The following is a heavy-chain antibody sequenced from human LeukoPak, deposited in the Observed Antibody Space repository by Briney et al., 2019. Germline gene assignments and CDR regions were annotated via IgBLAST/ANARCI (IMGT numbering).Heavy chain of an antibody. Sequence: GGSLRLSCAASGFTFSSYGMHWVRQAPGKGLEWVAFIRYDGSNKYYAASVKGRFTISRDNSKNTLYLQMNSLRAEDTAVYYCAKDSTFHNRSLSHLPDYWGQGTLVTVSS. D-gene: IGHD3-16*01. V-gene: IGHV3-30*02. CDR2: IRYDGSNK. CDR1: GFTFSSYG. CDR3: AKDSTFHNRSLSHLPDY. J-gene: IGHJ4*02.